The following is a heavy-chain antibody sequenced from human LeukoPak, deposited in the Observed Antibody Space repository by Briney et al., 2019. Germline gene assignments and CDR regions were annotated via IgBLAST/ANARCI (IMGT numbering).Heavy chain of an antibody. CDR3: AKSFRSTSLDY. V-gene: IGHV3-48*01. CDR2: ISSSSRTT. D-gene: IGHD2-2*01. CDR1: GFIFSSFS. Sequence: GGSLRLSCAASGFIFSSFSMNWVRQAPGKGLEWISYISSSSRTTYYADSVKGRFTISRDNSRNTLYLQMNSLRAGDTAVYYCAKSFRSTSLDYWGQGTLVTVSS. J-gene: IGHJ4*02.